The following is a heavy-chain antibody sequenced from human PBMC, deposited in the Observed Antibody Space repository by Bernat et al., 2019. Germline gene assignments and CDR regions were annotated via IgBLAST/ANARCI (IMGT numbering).Heavy chain of an antibody. CDR3: ARDKGDGGYFDI. CDR2: INRDESSA. CDR1: GFTFSDYW. V-gene: IGHV3-74*01. D-gene: IGHD4-23*01. Sequence: EVQLVESGGDLVQPGGSLRLSCAASGFTFSDYWIYWVRQAPGKGLVWVSRINRDESSASYADSVKGRFTITRENAKNTQYLKMKSLRVEDTALYYCARDKGDGGYFDIWGQGTLVTVSS. J-gene: IGHJ3*02.